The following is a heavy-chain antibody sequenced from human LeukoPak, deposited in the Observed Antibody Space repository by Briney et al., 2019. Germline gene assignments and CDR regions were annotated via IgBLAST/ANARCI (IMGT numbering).Heavy chain of an antibody. J-gene: IGHJ4*02. Sequence: SETLSLTCAVYGGSFSGYYWSWIRQPPGKGLEWIGEINHSGSTNYNPSLKSRVTISVDTSKNQFSLKLSSMTAADTAVYYCARGLRIVVVTASHRPFDYWGQGTLVTVSS. D-gene: IGHD2-21*02. CDR3: ARGLRIVVVTASHRPFDY. CDR1: GGSFSGYY. CDR2: INHSGST. V-gene: IGHV4-34*01.